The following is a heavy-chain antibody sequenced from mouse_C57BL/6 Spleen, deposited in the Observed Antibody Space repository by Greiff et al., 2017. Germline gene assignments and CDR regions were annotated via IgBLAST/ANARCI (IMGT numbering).Heavy chain of an antibody. CDR2: INPSNGGT. D-gene: IGHD1-1*01. CDR1: GYTFTSYW. J-gene: IGHJ1*03. V-gene: IGHV1-53*01. CDR3: ARWGYGSGHWYFDF. Sequence: QVHVKQSGTELVKPGASVKLSCKASGYTFTSYWMHWVKQRPGQGLEWIGNINPSNGGTNYNEKFKSKATLTVDKASSTAYMQLSSLTSEDSAVYYCARWGYGSGHWYFDFWGTGTTVTVSS.